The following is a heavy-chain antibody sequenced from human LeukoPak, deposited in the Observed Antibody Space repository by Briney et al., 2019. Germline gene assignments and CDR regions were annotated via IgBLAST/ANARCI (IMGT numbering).Heavy chain of an antibody. Sequence: GESLKISCQGSGYSFTSYWIGWVRQMPGKGLEWMGIIYPVDSDTRNSPSFQGQATISADKSISSAYLQWRSLQPPHPAMSYCWRRRGGYYYDFDYWGQGTLVTVSS. V-gene: IGHV5-51*01. CDR3: WRRRGGYYYDFDY. CDR1: GYSFTSYW. CDR2: IYPVDSDT. J-gene: IGHJ4*02. D-gene: IGHD3-22*01.